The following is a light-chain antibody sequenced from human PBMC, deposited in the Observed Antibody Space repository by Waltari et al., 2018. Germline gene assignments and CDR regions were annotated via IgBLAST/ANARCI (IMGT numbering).Light chain of an antibody. CDR1: SSNIGSIS. Sequence: QSVLTQPPSASGTPGQKVTIPCNGSSSNIGSISVYWYQQFPGTAPKLLIFKNNQRPSGVPDRFSDSKSGTSASLAINGLRSEDEADYYCAAWDDSLSGLVLGGGTKVTVL. V-gene: IGLV1-47*01. CDR3: AAWDDSLSGLV. CDR2: KNN. J-gene: IGLJ3*02.